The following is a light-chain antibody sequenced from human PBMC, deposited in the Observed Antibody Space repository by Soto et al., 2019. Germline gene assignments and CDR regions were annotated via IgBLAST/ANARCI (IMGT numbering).Light chain of an antibody. Sequence: EIVLTQSPGTLSLALGERVTLSCRASQSVSSNYLAWYQQRPGQAPRLLFHGVSSRATGIPDRFTGSGSGRDFTLTISSLEPEDSAVYYCQQYGRSPYSFGQGTKLEIK. V-gene: IGKV3-20*01. CDR2: GVS. CDR3: QQYGRSPYS. CDR1: QSVSSNY. J-gene: IGKJ2*01.